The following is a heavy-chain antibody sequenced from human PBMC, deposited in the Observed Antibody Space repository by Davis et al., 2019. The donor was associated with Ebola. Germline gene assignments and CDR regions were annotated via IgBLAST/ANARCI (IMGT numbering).Heavy chain of an antibody. J-gene: IGHJ5*02. CDR3: AALSDRFDP. CDR2: IYYSGST. CDR1: GGSISSYY. V-gene: IGHV4-59*04. Sequence: SETLSLTCTVSGGSISSYYWSWIRQPPGKGLEWIGYIYYSGSTYYNPSLKSRVTISVDTSKNQFSLKLSSVTAADTAVYYCAALSDRFDPWGQGTLVTVSS. D-gene: IGHD2/OR15-2a*01.